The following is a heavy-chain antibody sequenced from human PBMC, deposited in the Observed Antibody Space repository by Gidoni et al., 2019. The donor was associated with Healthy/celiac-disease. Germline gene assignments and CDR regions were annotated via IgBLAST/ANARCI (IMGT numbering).Heavy chain of an antibody. CDR3: ARDLTGYCSSTSCPGY. V-gene: IGHV3-48*03. CDR1: GFTFSSYE. Sequence: EVQLVESGGGLVQPGGSLRLSCAASGFTFSSYEMNWVRQAPGKGLEWVSYISSSGSTIYYADSVKGRFTISRDNAKNSLYLQMNSLRAEDTAVYYCARDLTGYCSSTSCPGYWGQGTLVTVSS. CDR2: ISSSGSTI. D-gene: IGHD2-2*01. J-gene: IGHJ4*02.